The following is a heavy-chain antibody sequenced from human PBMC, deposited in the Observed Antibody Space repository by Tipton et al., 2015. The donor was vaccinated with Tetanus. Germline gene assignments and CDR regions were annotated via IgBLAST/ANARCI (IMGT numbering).Heavy chain of an antibody. Sequence: TLSLTCTVSGGSISSYYWSWIRQPAGKGLEWIGRIYTSGSTNYNPSLKSRVIMSVDTSRRQFSLKLNSVTAADTAVYYCARGWGSSWYYFDYWCQGILVTVSS. V-gene: IGHV4-4*07. CDR3: ARGWGSSWYYFDY. J-gene: IGHJ4*02. D-gene: IGHD6-13*01. CDR1: GGSISSYY. CDR2: IYTSGST.